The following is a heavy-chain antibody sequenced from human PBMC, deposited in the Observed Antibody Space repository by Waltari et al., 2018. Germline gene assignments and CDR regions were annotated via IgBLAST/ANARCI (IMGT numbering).Heavy chain of an antibody. J-gene: IGHJ3*01. CDR2: VSYSGTT. CDR1: GVSITRSIRY. D-gene: IGHD5-12*01. CDR3: ATYIGASVGTAAFDV. V-gene: IGHV4-39*01. Sequence: QLQLQASGPRLVRPPETLSMIGRVSGVSITRSIRYWAWIRQSPGQGLEWIGTVSYSGTTYISPSLKSRVSVSRDTSKNQVSLILGSVTAADMAVYYCATYIGASVGTAAFDVWGQGTMVTVSS.